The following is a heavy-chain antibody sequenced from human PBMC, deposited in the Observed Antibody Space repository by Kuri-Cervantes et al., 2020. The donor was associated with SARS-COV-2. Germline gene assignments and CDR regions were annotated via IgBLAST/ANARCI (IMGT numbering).Heavy chain of an antibody. CDR2: ISKTTGTI. V-gene: IGHV3-48*01. CDR1: GFTFSDYT. D-gene: IGHD5-18*01. J-gene: IGHJ4*02. CDR3: ARAKSPNAALVPADY. Sequence: GESLKISCAASGFTFSDYTMNWVRQAPGKGLDWVAYISKTTGTIYYADSVKGRFTISRDNAKNSLFLQMSSLRAEDTAVYYCARAKSPNAALVPADYWGQGTLVTVSS.